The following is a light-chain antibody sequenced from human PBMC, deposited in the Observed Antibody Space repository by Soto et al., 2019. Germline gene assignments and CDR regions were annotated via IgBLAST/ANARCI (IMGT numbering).Light chain of an antibody. CDR2: GAS. CDR1: QSVSSY. Sequence: ELVFTQSPATLSLSPGARATLSCRASQSVSSYLAWYQQKPGQAPRLLIYGASTRATGIPARFSGSGSGTDLTITISRLEPEDVEVYDGQQYGSSPLTFGGGTRLEIK. V-gene: IGKV3-20*01. J-gene: IGKJ5*01. CDR3: QQYGSSPLT.